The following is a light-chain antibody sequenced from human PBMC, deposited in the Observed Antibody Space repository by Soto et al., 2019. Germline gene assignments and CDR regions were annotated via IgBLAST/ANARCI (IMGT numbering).Light chain of an antibody. CDR2: GSS. V-gene: IGKV3-20*01. CDR3: QQYGGSLLT. CDR1: QNFGGMF. Sequence: DIVLTQSPGTLSLSPGERATLSCRASQNFGGMFVAWYQQKLGQAPRLLIHGSSSRATGIPDRFSGSGSGTDFTLTISRLEPEDFAMYYCQQYGGSLLTFGGGTRVEIK. J-gene: IGKJ4*01.